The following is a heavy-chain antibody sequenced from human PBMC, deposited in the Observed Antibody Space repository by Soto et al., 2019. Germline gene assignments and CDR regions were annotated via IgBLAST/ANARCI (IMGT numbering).Heavy chain of an antibody. Sequence: EVQLLVSGGRFVQPGGSLKLSFEASGFTFGNYAMTWARQAPGKGLEWVSTISGSGDRTYYADSVTGRFTISRDNSKNTLYLQMHSLGVEDTAVYFCAKDTVAIRSFYFDSWAQGTLVTVSS. J-gene: IGHJ4*02. CDR2: ISGSGDRT. V-gene: IGHV3-23*01. CDR1: GFTFGNYA. D-gene: IGHD2-21*01. CDR3: AKDTVAIRSFYFDS.